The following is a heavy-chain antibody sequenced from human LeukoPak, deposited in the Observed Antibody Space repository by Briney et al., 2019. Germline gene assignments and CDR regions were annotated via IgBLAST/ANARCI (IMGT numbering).Heavy chain of an antibody. CDR1: GGSISSSSYY. J-gene: IGHJ5*02. CDR2: IYYSGST. Sequence: SETLSLTCTVSGGSISSSSYYWGWIRQPPGKGLEWIGSIYYSGSTNYNPSLKSRVTISVDTSKNQFSLKLSSVTAADTAVYYCARDSALRYCSSTSCYAGGWFDPWGQGTLVTVSS. V-gene: IGHV4-39*07. D-gene: IGHD2-2*01. CDR3: ARDSALRYCSSTSCYAGGWFDP.